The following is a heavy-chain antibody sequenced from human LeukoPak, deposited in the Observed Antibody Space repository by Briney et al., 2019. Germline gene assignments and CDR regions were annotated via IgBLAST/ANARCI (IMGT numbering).Heavy chain of an antibody. CDR1: GYTFTAYS. CDR3: ARDLTYGGNSCFY. Sequence: ASVKVSCKASGYTFTAYSMHWVRQAPGQGLGWMGWISAYNGNTNYAQKLQGRVTMTTDTSTSTAYMELRSLRSDDTAVYYCARDLTYGGNSCFYWGQGTLVTVSS. J-gene: IGHJ4*02. D-gene: IGHD4-23*01. CDR2: ISAYNGNT. V-gene: IGHV1-18*04.